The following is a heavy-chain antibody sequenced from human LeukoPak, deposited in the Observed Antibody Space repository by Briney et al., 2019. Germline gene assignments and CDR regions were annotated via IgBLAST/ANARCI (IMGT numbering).Heavy chain of an antibody. J-gene: IGHJ4*02. CDR1: GGSIIRYY. Sequence: KTSETLSLTCIVSGGSIIRYYWSWIRQPAGKGLEWIGRIYTSGSTNYNPSLKSRVTISVDKSKNQFSLKLSSVTAADTAVYYCAMELAVAGLESTFDYWGQGTLVTVSS. V-gene: IGHV4-4*07. CDR3: AMELAVAGLESTFDY. CDR2: IYTSGST. D-gene: IGHD6-19*01.